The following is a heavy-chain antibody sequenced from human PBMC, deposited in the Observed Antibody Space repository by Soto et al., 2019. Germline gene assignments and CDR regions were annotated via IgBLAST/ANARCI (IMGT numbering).Heavy chain of an antibody. CDR3: AREIAYSASGAFDI. CDR1: GYSISSGYY. J-gene: IGHJ3*02. CDR2: IYHSGST. V-gene: IGHV4-38-2*02. Sequence: SETLSLTCAVSGYSISSGYYWGWIRQPPGKGLEWIGSIYHSGSTYYNPSLKSRVTISVDTSKNQFSLKLSSVTAADTAVYYCAREIAYSASGAFDIWGQGTMVTVS. D-gene: IGHD1-26*01.